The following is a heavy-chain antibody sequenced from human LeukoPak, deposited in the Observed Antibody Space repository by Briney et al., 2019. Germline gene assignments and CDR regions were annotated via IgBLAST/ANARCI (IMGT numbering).Heavy chain of an antibody. J-gene: IGHJ4*02. D-gene: IGHD2-15*01. Sequence: ASVKVSCKASGYISTDYYIHSVRQAPGQGLEWMGWINPNSGGTNYAQMFQGRVTMTRDSSITTAYMELTILMSDDTAVYSCARPHHYCKVGSCYFTVWGQGTLVTVSS. CDR3: ARPHHYCKVGSCYFTV. CDR1: GYISTDYY. CDR2: INPNSGGT. V-gene: IGHV1-2*02.